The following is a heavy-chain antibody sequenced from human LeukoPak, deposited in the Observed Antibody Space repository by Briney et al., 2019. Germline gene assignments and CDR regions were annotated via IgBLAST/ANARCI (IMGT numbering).Heavy chain of an antibody. CDR1: GFTFRNYN. D-gene: IGHD5-18*01. V-gene: IGHV3-21*01. CDR2: ISETGNYI. J-gene: IGHJ6*02. Sequence: GGSLRLSCAASGFTFRNYNMNWVRQVPGKGLEWVSCISETGNYIYYADSVKGRFTISRDNAKNSLYLQMNSLRAEDTAVYYCARGRPVDTSMALPNYYCYGMDVWGQGTTATVSS. CDR3: ARGRPVDTSMALPNYYCYGMDV.